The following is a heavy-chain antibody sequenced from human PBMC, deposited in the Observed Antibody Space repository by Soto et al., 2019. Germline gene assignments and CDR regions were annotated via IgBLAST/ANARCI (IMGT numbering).Heavy chain of an antibody. Sequence: SEKVSCKIYGYTLTELCMHWVRQAPGKGLEWMGGFGPEDGETIYAQKFQGRVTMTEDTSTDTAYMELSSLRSEDTAVYYCATGPGYYDSSGYFGYWGQGTLVTVSS. V-gene: IGHV1-24*01. CDR3: ATGPGYYDSSGYFGY. D-gene: IGHD3-22*01. J-gene: IGHJ4*02. CDR1: GYTLTELC. CDR2: FGPEDGET.